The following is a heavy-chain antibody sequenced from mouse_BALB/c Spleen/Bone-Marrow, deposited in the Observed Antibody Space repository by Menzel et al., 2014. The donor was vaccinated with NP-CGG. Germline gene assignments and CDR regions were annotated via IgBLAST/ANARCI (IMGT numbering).Heavy chain of an antibody. D-gene: IGHD4-1*01. CDR2: INPYNGGT. Sequence: EVQLQQSGPELVKPGASMKISCKASGYSFTGYTMNWVKQSHGKNLEWTGLINPYNGGTSYNQKFKGKATLTVDKSSSTAYMELLSLTSEDSAVCYCARGGWDEMDYWGQGTSVTVSS. V-gene: IGHV1-18*01. CDR1: GYSFTGYT. J-gene: IGHJ4*01. CDR3: ARGGWDEMDY.